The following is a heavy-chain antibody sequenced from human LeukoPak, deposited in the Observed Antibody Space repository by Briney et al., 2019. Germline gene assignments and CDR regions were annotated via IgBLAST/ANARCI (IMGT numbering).Heavy chain of an antibody. D-gene: IGHD6-19*01. CDR2: ISAYDGNT. CDR1: GYTFTSYG. J-gene: IGHJ5*02. Sequence: ASVKVSCKASGYTFTSYGFSWVRQAPGQGLEWMGWISAYDGNTNYAQRLQGRLTMTTDTSTTTAYMELRSLRSDDTAFYYCARDPSNTSGWKTWFDTWGQGTLVTVSS. CDR3: ARDPSNTSGWKTWFDT. V-gene: IGHV1-18*01.